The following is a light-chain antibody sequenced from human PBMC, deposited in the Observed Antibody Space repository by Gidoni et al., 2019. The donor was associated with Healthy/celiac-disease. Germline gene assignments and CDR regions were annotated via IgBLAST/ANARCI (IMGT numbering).Light chain of an antibody. CDR2: DNN. V-gene: IGLV1-51*01. CDR1: SPNIGNNY. CDR3: GTWDSSLSAL. J-gene: IGLJ3*02. Sequence: QSVLTQPPSVSAAPGQKVTISCSGSSPNIGNNYVSWYQQLPGTAPKLLIYDNNKRPSGIPDRFSGSKSGTSATLGITGLQTGEEADYYCGTWDSSLSALFGGGTKLTVL.